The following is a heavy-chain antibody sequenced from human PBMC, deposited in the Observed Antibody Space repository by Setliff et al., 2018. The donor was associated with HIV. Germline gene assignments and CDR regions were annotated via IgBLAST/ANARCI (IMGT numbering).Heavy chain of an antibody. CDR1: GVSISSNY. CDR3: ARLEYYSDGNGYLQFYFDY. V-gene: IGHV4-59*08. CDR2: LSYSGST. J-gene: IGHJ4*02. Sequence: SETLSLTCNVSGVSISSNYWSWIRQPPGKGLEYIGYLSYSGSTKYNPSLKSRVTMSLDTSKTQYSLKLNSVTAADTAVYYCARLEYYSDGNGYLQFYFDYWGQGTLVTVSS. D-gene: IGHD3-22*01.